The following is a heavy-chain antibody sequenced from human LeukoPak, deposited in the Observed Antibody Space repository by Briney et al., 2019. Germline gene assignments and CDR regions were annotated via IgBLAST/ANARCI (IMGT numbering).Heavy chain of an antibody. CDR2: IYYSGST. V-gene: IGHV4-59*01. J-gene: IGHJ4*02. CDR3: ARASDPDFWSGYYNPID. CDR1: GGSISSYY. D-gene: IGHD3-3*01. Sequence: PSETLSLTCTVSGGSISSYYWSWIRQPPGKGLEWIGYIYYSGSTNYNPSLKSRVTISVDTSKNQFSLKLSSVTAADTAVYYCARASDPDFWSGYYNPIDWGQGTLVTVSS.